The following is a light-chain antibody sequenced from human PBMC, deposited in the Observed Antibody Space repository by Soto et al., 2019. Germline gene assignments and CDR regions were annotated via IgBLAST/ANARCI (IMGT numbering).Light chain of an antibody. J-gene: IGLJ2*01. Sequence: QSVLTQPPSVSEAPGQKVTISCSGSSSNIVSWYQQLPGTAPKLLIYDNNKRPSGIPDRFSGSKSGTSATLGITGLQTGDEADYYCGMWDSSLSVVVFGGGTKVTVL. V-gene: IGLV1-51*01. CDR1: SSNI. CDR3: GMWDSSLSVVV. CDR2: DNN.